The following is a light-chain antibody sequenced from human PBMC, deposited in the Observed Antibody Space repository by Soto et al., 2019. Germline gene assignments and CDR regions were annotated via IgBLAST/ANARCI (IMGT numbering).Light chain of an antibody. Sequence: VLTQSPGTLSLSAGQRATLSCRASQSVSNNYLAWYQQKPGQAPRLLIYAASTRATGIPARFSGSGSGTEFTLSISSLQSEDFAVYYCQQYNSWPPTFGQGTRLEIK. CDR2: AAS. CDR1: QSVSNN. CDR3: QQYNSWPPT. V-gene: IGKV3-15*01. J-gene: IGKJ5*01.